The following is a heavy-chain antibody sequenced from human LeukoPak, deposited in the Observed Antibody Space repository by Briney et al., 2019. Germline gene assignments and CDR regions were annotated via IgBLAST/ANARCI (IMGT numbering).Heavy chain of an antibody. D-gene: IGHD1-26*01. CDR2: IHHSGGA. CDR3: ARRVGALSTDY. CDR1: GESFSGFY. J-gene: IGHJ4*02. V-gene: IGHV4-34*01. Sequence: SETLSLTCAVYGESFSGFYWGWIRQPPGKGLEWIGEIHHSGGASYNPSLKSRATISVDTSKNRFSLKLNSVTAADTAVYYCARRVGALSTDYWGQGTLVTVSS.